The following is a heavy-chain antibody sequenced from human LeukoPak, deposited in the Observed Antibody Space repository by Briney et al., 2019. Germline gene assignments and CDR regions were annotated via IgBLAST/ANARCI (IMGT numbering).Heavy chain of an antibody. Sequence: SETLSLTCTVSGGSIRSSSYYWGWIRQPPGKGLEWVANIYYSGSTYYNPSLKSRVTVSVDTSKNQFSLKLSSVTAADTAVYYCAVCSVTGRAFDIWGQGTMVTVSS. CDR1: GGSIRSSSYY. CDR2: IYYSGST. D-gene: IGHD3-10*02. J-gene: IGHJ3*02. V-gene: IGHV4-39*07. CDR3: AVCSVTGRAFDI.